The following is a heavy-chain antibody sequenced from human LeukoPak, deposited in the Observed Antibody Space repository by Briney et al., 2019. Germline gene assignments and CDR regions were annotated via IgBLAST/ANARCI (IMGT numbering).Heavy chain of an antibody. CDR1: GFTFSSYS. J-gene: IGHJ3*02. D-gene: IGHD2-2*01. V-gene: IGHV3-21*01. CDR3: AKDQFVVVPATDAFDI. CDR2: ISSSSSYI. Sequence: GGSLRLSCAASGFTFSSYSLNRVRQAPGKGLEWVSSISSSSSYIYYADSVKGRFPISRDTAKNSLYLKMNSLRAEDTAVYYCAKDQFVVVPATDAFDIWGQGTMVTVSS.